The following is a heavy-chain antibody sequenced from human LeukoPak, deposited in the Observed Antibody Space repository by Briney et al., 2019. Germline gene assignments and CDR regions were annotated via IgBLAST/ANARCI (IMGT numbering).Heavy chain of an antibody. V-gene: IGHV3-21*01. CDR2: ISTSSRYI. CDR1: GFTFSSYT. D-gene: IGHD6-6*01. Sequence: GGSLRLSCAASGFTFSSYTMNWVRQPPGKGLECVSSISTSSRYIYYGDSVKGRFTISRDNAKNSLYLQMNSLRAEDTAVYYCARVHIAALTSWYFDYWGQGTLVTVSS. CDR3: ARVHIAALTSWYFDY. J-gene: IGHJ4*02.